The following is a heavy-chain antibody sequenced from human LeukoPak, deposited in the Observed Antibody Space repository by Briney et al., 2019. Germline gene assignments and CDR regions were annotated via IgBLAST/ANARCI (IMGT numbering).Heavy chain of an antibody. D-gene: IGHD3-10*01. CDR3: ARGPVRGVIMDAFDI. CDR2: IKQDGSEK. CDR1: GFTFSSYW. J-gene: IGHJ3*02. V-gene: IGHV3-7*01. Sequence: GGSLRLSCAASGFTFSSYWMSWVRQAPGKGLEWVANIKQDGSEKYYVDSAKGRFTISRDNAKNSLYLQMNSLRAEDTAVYYCARGPVRGVIMDAFDIWGQETMVTVSS.